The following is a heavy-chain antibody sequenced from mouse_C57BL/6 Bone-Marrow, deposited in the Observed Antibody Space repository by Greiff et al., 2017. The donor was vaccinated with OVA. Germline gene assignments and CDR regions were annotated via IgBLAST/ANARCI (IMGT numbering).Heavy chain of an antibody. CDR2: ISGGGGNT. D-gene: IGHD2-10*02. J-gene: IGHJ3*01. V-gene: IGHV5-9*01. CDR1: GFTFSSYT. Sequence: DVKLVESGGGLVKPGGSLKLSCAASGFTFSSYTMSWVRQTPEKRLEWVATISGGGGNTYYPDSVKGRFTISRDNAKNTLYLQMSSLRSEDTALYYCARHPPRAYWGQGTLVTVSA. CDR3: ARHPPRAY.